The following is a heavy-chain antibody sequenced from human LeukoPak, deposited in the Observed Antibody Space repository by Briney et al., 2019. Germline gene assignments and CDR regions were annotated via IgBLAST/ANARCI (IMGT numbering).Heavy chain of an antibody. CDR1: GGTFSSYA. D-gene: IGHD2-21*01. V-gene: IGHV1-69*01. CDR2: IIPIFGTA. Sequence: VKVSCKASGGTFSSYAISWVRQAPGQGLEWMGGIIPIFGTANYAQKFQGRVTITADESTSTAYMELSSLRFEDTAVYYCTKSVRNGHIDYWGQGTLVTVSS. CDR3: TKSVRNGHIDY. J-gene: IGHJ4*02.